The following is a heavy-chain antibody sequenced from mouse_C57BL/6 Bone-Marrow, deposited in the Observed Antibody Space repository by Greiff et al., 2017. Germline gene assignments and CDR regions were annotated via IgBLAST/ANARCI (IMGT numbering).Heavy chain of an antibody. CDR3: ARSIVKYFDV. CDR1: GYTFTSYW. J-gene: IGHJ1*03. CDR2: IYPSDSET. V-gene: IGHV1-61*01. D-gene: IGHD2-5*01. Sequence: QAQLKQPGAELVRPGSSVKLSCKASGYTFTSYWMDWVKQRPGQGLEWIGNIYPSDSETHYNQKFKDKATLTVDKSSSTAYMQLSSLTSEDSAVYYCARSIVKYFDVWGTGTTVTVSS.